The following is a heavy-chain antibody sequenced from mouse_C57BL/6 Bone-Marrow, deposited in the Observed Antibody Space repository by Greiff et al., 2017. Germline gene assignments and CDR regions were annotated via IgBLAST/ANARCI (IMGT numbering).Heavy chain of an antibody. D-gene: IGHD1-1*01. Sequence: VQLQQSGAELMKPGASVKLSCKATGYTFTGYWIEWVKQRPGHGLEWIGEILPGSGSTNYNEKFKGKATFTADTSSNTAYMQLSSLTTEDSAMYYCARRADYYYGSAYGMDYWGQGTSVTVSS. CDR3: ARRADYYYGSAYGMDY. V-gene: IGHV1-9*01. CDR2: ILPGSGST. J-gene: IGHJ4*01. CDR1: GYTFTGYW.